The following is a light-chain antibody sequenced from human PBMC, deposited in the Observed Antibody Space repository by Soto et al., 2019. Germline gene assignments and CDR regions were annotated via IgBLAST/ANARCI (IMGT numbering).Light chain of an antibody. CDR1: QNVKTR. CDR3: QQYDEWPLT. Sequence: EKLMTQSPATLSVSPGERATLSCRASQNVKTRLAWYQQKPGQAPMLLIYDAFTRATGIPARFSGSASETEFTLTISSLQSEEFAVYYCQQYDEWPLTFGGGTKVEIK. CDR2: DAF. J-gene: IGKJ4*01. V-gene: IGKV3-15*01.